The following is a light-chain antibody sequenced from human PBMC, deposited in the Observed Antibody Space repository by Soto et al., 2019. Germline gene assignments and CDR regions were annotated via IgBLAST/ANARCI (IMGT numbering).Light chain of an antibody. CDR1: QGIRSW. V-gene: IGKV1-12*01. CDR2: AAS. Sequence: DIQMTQSPSSVSASVGDRVTITCRASQGIRSWLAWCQQKPGKAPKLLIYAASSLQSGVPSRFSGSGSGTDFTLTISSLQPEDFATYYCQQANSFPLTFGGGTKVEIK. CDR3: QQANSFPLT. J-gene: IGKJ4*01.